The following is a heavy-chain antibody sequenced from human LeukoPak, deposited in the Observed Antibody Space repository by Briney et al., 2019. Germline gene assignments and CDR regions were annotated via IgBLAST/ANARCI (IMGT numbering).Heavy chain of an antibody. CDR2: IYPGDSDT. D-gene: IGHD2-2*02. CDR1: GYSFTSYW. J-gene: IGHJ3*02. Sequence: GESLKISCKGSGYSFTSYWIGWVRQMPGKGLEWMGIIYPGDSDTRYSPSFQGQVTISADKSISTAYLQWSSLKASDTAMYYCASRAKALGYCSSTSCYTDAFDIWGQGTMVTVSS. CDR3: ASRAKALGYCSSTSCYTDAFDI. V-gene: IGHV5-51*01.